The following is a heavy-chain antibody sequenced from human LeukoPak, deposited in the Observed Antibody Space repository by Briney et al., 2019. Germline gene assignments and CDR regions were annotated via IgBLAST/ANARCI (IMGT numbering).Heavy chain of an antibody. CDR3: ARSLIADGAFDI. J-gene: IGHJ3*02. CDR1: GFTFSNYV. CDR2: ISASGGTT. Sequence: GGSLRLSCVASGFTFSNYVMSWVRQAPGKGLEWVSAISASGGTTYSADSVKGRFTISRDNAKNSLFLQMNSLRAEDTAVYYCARSLIADGAFDIWGQGTMVTVSS. D-gene: IGHD2-21*01. V-gene: IGHV3-23*01.